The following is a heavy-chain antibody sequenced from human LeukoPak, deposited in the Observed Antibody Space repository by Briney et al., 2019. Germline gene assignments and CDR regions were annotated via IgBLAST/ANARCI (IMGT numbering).Heavy chain of an antibody. V-gene: IGHV4-30-4*01. CDR1: GGSISSGDYY. CDR2: IYYSGST. D-gene: IGHD5-12*01. Sequence: PSETLSLTCTVSGGSISSGDYYWSWIRQPPGEGLEWIGYIYYSGSTYYNPSLKSRVTISVDTSKNQFSLKLSSVTAADTAVYYCARGGSGYDFGWFDPWGQGTLVTVSS. CDR3: ARGGSGYDFGWFDP. J-gene: IGHJ5*02.